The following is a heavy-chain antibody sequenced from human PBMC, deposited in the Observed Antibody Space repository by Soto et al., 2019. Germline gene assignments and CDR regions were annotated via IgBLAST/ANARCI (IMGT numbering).Heavy chain of an antibody. D-gene: IGHD1-20*01. CDR2: ISSSSSYI. V-gene: IGHV3-48*03. CDR3: ARDLITGTSGGEFDY. J-gene: IGHJ4*02. CDR1: GFTFSSYE. Sequence: VQLVESGGGLVQPGGSLRLSCAASGFTFSSYEMNWVRQAPGKGLEWVSSISSSSSYIYYADSVKGRFTISRDNAKNSLYLQMNSLRAEDTAVYYCARDLITGTSGGEFDYWGQGTLVTVSS.